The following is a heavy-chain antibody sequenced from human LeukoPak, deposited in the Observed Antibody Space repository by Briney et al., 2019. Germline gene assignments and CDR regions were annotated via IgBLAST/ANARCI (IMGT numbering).Heavy chain of an antibody. D-gene: IGHD1-7*01. CDR3: ARAYKGTISLNYYYYMDV. J-gene: IGHJ6*03. CDR1: GGFITSYY. V-gene: IGHV4-59*12. Sequence: SETLSLTCTVSGGFITSYYWTWIRQPPGKGLEWIGYIYYSGSTNYNPSLKSRVTISVDTSKNQFSLKLSSVTAADTAVYYCARAYKGTISLNYYYYMDVWGKGTTVTVSS. CDR2: IYYSGST.